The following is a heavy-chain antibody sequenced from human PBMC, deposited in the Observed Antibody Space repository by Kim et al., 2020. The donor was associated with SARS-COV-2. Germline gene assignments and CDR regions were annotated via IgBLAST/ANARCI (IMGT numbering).Heavy chain of an antibody. V-gene: IGHV1-24*01. D-gene: IGHD2-15*01. J-gene: IGHJ6*02. CDR2: FDPEDGET. CDR1: GYTLTELS. Sequence: ASVKVSCKVSGYTLTELSMHWVRQAPGKGLEWMGGFDPEDGETIYAQKFQGRVTMTEDTSTDTAYMELSSLRSEDTAVYYCATDPRPAARPYYYYGMDVWGQGTTVTVSS. CDR3: ATDPRPAARPYYYYGMDV.